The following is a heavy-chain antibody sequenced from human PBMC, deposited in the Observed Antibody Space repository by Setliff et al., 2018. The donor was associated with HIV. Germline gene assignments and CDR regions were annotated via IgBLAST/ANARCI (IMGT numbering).Heavy chain of an antibody. CDR1: GGSISSSRYY. J-gene: IGHJ6*03. CDR3: ARDYYDDTYYSPGIYYLYYMDV. V-gene: IGHV4-39*07. Sequence: SETLSLTCAVSGGSISSSRYYWGWIRQPPGKGLEWIGSIYYSGSTYYNPSLKSRVTISVDTSKNQFSLKLSSVTAADTAVYYCARDYYDDTYYSPGIYYLYYMDVWGKGTTVTVSS. CDR2: IYYSGST. D-gene: IGHD3-10*01.